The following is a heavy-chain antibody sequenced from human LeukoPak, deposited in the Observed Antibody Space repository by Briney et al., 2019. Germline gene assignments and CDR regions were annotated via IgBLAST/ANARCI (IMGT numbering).Heavy chain of an antibody. D-gene: IGHD1-26*01. J-gene: IGHJ4*02. V-gene: IGHV4-39*01. CDR1: SGSISSSSYY. CDR3: ATLSIVGATRLVDY. CDR2: IYYSGST. Sequence: SETLSLTCTVSSGSISSSSYYWGWIRQPPGKGLEWIGSIYYSGSTYYNPSLKSRVTISVDTSKNQFSLKLSSVTAADTAVYYCATLSIVGATRLVDYWGQGTLVTVSS.